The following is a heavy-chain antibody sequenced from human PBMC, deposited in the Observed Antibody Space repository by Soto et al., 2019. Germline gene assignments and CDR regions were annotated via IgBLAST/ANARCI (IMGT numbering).Heavy chain of an antibody. CDR3: ATETASGAWYPVDY. J-gene: IGHJ4*02. Sequence: GGSLRLSCAASGFTFSNYAMSWVRQAPGKGLEWVSAISVSGGSTHYADSVKGRFTISRDNSKNTLSLQMSGLRAEDTAVYYCATETASGAWYPVDYWGQGTLTTVSS. CDR2: ISVSGGST. CDR1: GFTFSNYA. D-gene: IGHD6-19*01. V-gene: IGHV3-23*01.